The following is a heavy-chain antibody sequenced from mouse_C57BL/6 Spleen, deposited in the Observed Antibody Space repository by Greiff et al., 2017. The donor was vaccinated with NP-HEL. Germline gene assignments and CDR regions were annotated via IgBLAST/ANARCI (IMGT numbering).Heavy chain of an antibody. CDR1: GYTFTDYE. Sequence: VQLQESGAELVRPGASVTLSCKASGYTFTDYEMHWVKQTPVHGLEWIGAIDPETGGTAYNQKFKGKAVLTADKSSSTAYMELRSLTSEDSAVYYCTKPPRYFDVWGTGTTVTVSS. CDR3: TKPPRYFDV. V-gene: IGHV1-15*01. CDR2: IDPETGGT. J-gene: IGHJ1*03.